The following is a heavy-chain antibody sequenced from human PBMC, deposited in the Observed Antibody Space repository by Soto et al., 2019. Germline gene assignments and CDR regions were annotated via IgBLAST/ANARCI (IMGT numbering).Heavy chain of an antibody. CDR3: ARGDYHDSGTYYGSEYYFDC. Sequence: PSVTLSLTCTASGGSISSYYWSWIRQPAGKGLEWIGRIYTSGSTNYNPSPKSRVTISLDRPNNQFSLRVSSVTAADTAVYYCARGDYHDSGTYYGSEYYFDCWGQGAMVTVSS. CDR2: IYTSGST. J-gene: IGHJ4*02. CDR1: GGSISSYY. D-gene: IGHD3-22*01. V-gene: IGHV4-4*07.